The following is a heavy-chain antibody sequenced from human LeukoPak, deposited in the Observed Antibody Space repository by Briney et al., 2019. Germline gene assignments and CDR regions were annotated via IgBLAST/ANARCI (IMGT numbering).Heavy chain of an antibody. CDR3: SRDATGDH. V-gene: IGHV3-72*01. J-gene: IGHJ4*02. Sequence: GGSLRLSCAVSGFTFSDHYMDWVRQAPGKGLEWVGRSRNRAKSYTTDYAASVKGGFTISRDDSKSTLYLQMNSLETEDTAVYYCSRDATGDHWGQGTLVSVSS. CDR1: GFTFSDHY. CDR2: SRNRAKSYTT.